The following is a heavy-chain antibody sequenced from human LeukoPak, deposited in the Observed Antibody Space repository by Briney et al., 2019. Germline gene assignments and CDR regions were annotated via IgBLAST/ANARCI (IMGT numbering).Heavy chain of an antibody. CDR2: IYHSGST. D-gene: IGHD4-17*01. V-gene: IGHV4-30-2*01. CDR3: ASLLNDYGDYVDDY. CDR1: GGSISSGGYS. J-gene: IGHJ4*02. Sequence: KASETLSLTCIVSGGSISSGGYSWSWIRQPPGKGLEWIGYIYHSGSTYYNPSLKSRVTISVDRSKNQFSLKLSSVTAADTAVYYCASLLNDYGDYVDDYWGQGTLVTVSS.